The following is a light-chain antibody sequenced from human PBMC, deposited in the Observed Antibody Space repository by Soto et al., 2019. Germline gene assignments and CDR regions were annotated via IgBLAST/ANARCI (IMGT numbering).Light chain of an antibody. CDR1: SSDVGGYDY. CDR3: SSYASSSPYV. V-gene: IGLV2-14*01. Sequence: QSALTQPASVSGSPGQSITISCTGTSSDVGGYDYVSWYQQHPGKAPKLMIYDVSDLPSGVSSRFSGSKSGSTASLTISGLQAEDEADYYCSSYASSSPYVFGTGTKLTVL. CDR2: DVS. J-gene: IGLJ1*01.